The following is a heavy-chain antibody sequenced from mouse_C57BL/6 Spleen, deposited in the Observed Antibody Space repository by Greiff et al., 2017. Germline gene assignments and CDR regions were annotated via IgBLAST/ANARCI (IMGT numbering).Heavy chain of an antibody. Sequence: EVMLVESGGGLVQPGGSLSLSCAASGFTFTDYYMSWVRQPPGKALEWLGFIRNKANGYTTEYSASVKGRFTISRDNSQSILYLQMNALRAEDSATYYCARPDDGYSRDYAMDYWGQGTSVTVSS. CDR1: GFTFTDYY. V-gene: IGHV7-3*01. CDR3: ARPDDGYSRDYAMDY. D-gene: IGHD2-3*01. J-gene: IGHJ4*01. CDR2: IRNKANGYTT.